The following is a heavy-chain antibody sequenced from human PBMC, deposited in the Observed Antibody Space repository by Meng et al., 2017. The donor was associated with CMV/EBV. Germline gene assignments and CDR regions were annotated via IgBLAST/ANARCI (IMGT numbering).Heavy chain of an antibody. D-gene: IGHD4-11*01. V-gene: IGHV4-39*07. J-gene: IGHJ4*02. CDR2: IYYSGST. Sequence: GSLRLSCTVSGGSISSSSYYWGWIRQPPGKGLEWIGSIYYSGSTYYNPSLKSRVTISVDTSKNQFSLKLSSATAADTAVYYCARAPDPKPTTVTTSEYYFDYWGQGTLVTVSS. CDR1: GGSISSSSYY. CDR3: ARAPDPKPTTVTTSEYYFDY.